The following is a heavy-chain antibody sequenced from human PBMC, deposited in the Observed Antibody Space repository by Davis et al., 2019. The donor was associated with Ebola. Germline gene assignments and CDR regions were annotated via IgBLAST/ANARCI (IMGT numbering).Heavy chain of an antibody. V-gene: IGHV1-3*01. D-gene: IGHD1-7*01. J-gene: IGHJ6*02. CDR2: INAGNGNT. CDR3: ARDDLVATGTIFYYYYDMDV. CDR1: GYTFTSYA. Sequence: AASVKVSCKASGYTFTSYAMHWVRQAPGQRLEWMGWINAGNGNTKYSQKFQGRVTITRDTSASTAYMELSSLRSEDTAVYYCARDDLVATGTIFYYYYDMDVWGQGTTVTVSS.